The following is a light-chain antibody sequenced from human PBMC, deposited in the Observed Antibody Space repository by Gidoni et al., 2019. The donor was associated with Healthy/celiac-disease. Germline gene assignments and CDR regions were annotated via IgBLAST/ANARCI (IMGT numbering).Light chain of an antibody. V-gene: IGKV3-15*01. CDR3: QQYNNWPRT. CDR1: QSVSSN. J-gene: IGKJ1*01. CDR2: S. Sequence: EIVMTQSPATLSVSPGERATLSCRASQSVSSNLAWYQKPASTRATGIPARFSGSGSGTEFTLTISSLQSEDFAVYYCQQYNNWPRTFGQGTKVEIK.